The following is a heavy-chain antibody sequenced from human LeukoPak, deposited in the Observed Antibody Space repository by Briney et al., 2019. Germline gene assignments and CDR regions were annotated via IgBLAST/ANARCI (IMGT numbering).Heavy chain of an antibody. J-gene: IGHJ6*03. D-gene: IGHD3-22*01. CDR3: ARAGYYYDSSGYYFRLHYYYMDV. CDR1: GGSFSGYY. V-gene: IGHV4-34*01. CDR2: INHSGST. Sequence: SETLSLTCAVYGGSFSGYYWSWIRQPPGKGLEWIGEINHSGSTNYNPSLKSQVTISVDTSKNQFSLKLSSVTAADTAVYYCARAGYYYDSSGYYFRLHYYYMDVWGKGTTVTVSS.